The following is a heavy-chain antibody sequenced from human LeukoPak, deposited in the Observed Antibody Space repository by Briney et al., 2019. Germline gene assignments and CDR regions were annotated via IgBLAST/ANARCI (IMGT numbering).Heavy chain of an antibody. Sequence: SETLSLTCTVSGYSISSGYYWGWIRQPPGKGLEWIGSIYHSGSTYYNPSLKSRVTISVDTSKNQFSLKLSSVTAADTAVYYCARDPDWSWFDPWGQGTLVTVSS. CDR2: IYHSGST. CDR1: GYSISSGYY. V-gene: IGHV4-38-2*02. D-gene: IGHD1-1*01. J-gene: IGHJ5*02. CDR3: ARDPDWSWFDP.